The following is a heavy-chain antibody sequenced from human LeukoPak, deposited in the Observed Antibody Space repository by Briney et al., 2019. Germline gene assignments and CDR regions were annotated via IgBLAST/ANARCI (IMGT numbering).Heavy chain of an antibody. V-gene: IGHV3-20*04. J-gene: IGHJ4*02. Sequence: GGSLRLSCAASGFTFDDYGMSWVRQAPGKGLDWVSGINWNGGSTGYADSVKGRFTISRDNAKNSLYLQMNSLRAEDTALYYCARGNRRPVLFATSFDYWGQGTLITVSS. CDR2: INWNGGST. CDR3: ARGNRRPVLFATSFDY. D-gene: IGHD3-10*01. CDR1: GFTFDDYG.